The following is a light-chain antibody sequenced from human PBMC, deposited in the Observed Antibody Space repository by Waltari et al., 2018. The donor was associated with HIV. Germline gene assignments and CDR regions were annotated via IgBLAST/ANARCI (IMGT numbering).Light chain of an antibody. CDR2: ENN. V-gene: IGLV6-57*03. Sequence: NFILTQPHSVSASPGQSVTIPCPRTRGEILHPSVQCFQHRPGSAPTTILYENNQPPSGVPDRFSGFIDRSSNSASLTISGLQPEDEADYYCQSYDTDTWVFGGGTRLTVL. CDR1: RGEILHPS. CDR3: QSYDTDTWV. J-gene: IGLJ3*02.